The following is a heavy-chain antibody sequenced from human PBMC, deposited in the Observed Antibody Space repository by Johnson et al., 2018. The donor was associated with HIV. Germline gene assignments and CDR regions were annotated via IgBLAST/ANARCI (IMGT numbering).Heavy chain of an antibody. D-gene: IGHD3-22*01. CDR1: GFTFSDYY. Sequence: QVQLVESGGGLVKPGGSLRLSCAASGFTFSDYYMSWIRQAPGTGLEWVSYISSSRSTIYYADSVKVRFTISMDNAKNSLYLQMNSLRAEDTAVYYCSRDSIHSPYDSSGYYDDAFDIWGQRTMVTVSS. CDR2: ISSSRSTI. CDR3: SRDSIHSPYDSSGYYDDAFDI. V-gene: IGHV3-11*04. J-gene: IGHJ3*02.